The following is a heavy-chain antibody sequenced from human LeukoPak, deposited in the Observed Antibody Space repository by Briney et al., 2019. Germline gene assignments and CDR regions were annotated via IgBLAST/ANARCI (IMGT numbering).Heavy chain of an antibody. D-gene: IGHD6-19*01. Sequence: ASETLSLTCTDSGGSISSSYWSWIRQPPRKRLEWSGHIYYSGSTNYTPSLKSRVTISVDTSKNQFSLKLSSVTAADTAVYYCARHLGAVDSWAHDYWGQGTLVTVSS. CDR3: ARHLGAVDSWAHDY. V-gene: IGHV4-59*08. CDR2: IYYSGST. J-gene: IGHJ4*02. CDR1: GGSISSSY.